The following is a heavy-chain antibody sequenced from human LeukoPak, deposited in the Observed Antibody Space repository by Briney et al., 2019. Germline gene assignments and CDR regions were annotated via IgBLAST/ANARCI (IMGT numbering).Heavy chain of an antibody. CDR2: ISGSGGST. CDR3: AKGGAVSSKSITMVRGTRRYYYYMAV. D-gene: IGHD3-10*01. J-gene: IGHJ6*03. V-gene: IGHV3-23*01. CDR1: GFTFSSYA. Sequence: GGSLRLSCAASGFTFSSYAMSWVRQAPGKGLEWVSAISGSGGSTYYADSVKGRVTIARDNSKNTLYLQMNSLRAEDTAVYYCAKGGAVSSKSITMVRGTRRYYYYMAVWGKGTTVTISS.